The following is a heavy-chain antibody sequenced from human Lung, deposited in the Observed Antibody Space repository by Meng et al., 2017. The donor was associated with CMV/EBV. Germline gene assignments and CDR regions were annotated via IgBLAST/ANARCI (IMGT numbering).Heavy chain of an antibody. CDR3: ARRRGVYHFLEGGGDAYFDY. D-gene: IGHD3-16*01. V-gene: IGHV1-18*01. CDR2: ISTANGAP. Sequence: AXVXVSXXGSGYYFNAFGISWMRQAPGQGLEWMGWISTANGAPRYAQRFQGRVTMTTDKSTATSYMELRSLTSDDTAVYYCARRRGVYHFLEGGGDAYFDYWGQGXPVXVSS. CDR1: GYYFNAFG. J-gene: IGHJ4*02.